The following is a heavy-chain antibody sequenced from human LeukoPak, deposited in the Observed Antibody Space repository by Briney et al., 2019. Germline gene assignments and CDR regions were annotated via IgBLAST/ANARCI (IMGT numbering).Heavy chain of an antibody. Sequence: GGSLRLSCTTSGFTFTNYALSWVRQAAGKGLEWVANIKQDGSEKYYVDSVKGRFTISRDNAKNSVYLQMNSLRAEDTAVYYCARDNGGPDDYWGQGTLVTVSS. J-gene: IGHJ4*02. CDR3: ARDNGGPDDY. CDR1: GFTFTNYA. D-gene: IGHD3-16*01. CDR2: IKQDGSEK. V-gene: IGHV3-7*01.